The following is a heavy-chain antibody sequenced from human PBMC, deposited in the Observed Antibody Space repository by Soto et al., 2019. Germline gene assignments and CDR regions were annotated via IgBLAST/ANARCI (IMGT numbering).Heavy chain of an antibody. CDR1: GGTFSSYA. V-gene: IGHV1-69*13. CDR2: IIPIFGTA. J-gene: IGHJ4*02. D-gene: IGHD3-16*02. CDR3: ASSYYDYVWGSYRLYYFDY. Sequence: SVKVSCKASGGTFSSYAISWVRQAPGQGLEWMGGIIPIFGTANYAQKFQGRVTITADESTSTAYMELSSLRSEDTAVYYCASSYYDYVWGSYRLYYFDYWGQGTLVTVSS.